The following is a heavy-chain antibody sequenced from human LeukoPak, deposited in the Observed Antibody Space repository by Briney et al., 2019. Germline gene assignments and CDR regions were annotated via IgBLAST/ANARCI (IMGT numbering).Heavy chain of an antibody. D-gene: IGHD2-2*01. J-gene: IGHJ5*02. CDR3: ARRLTQYDCFDP. Sequence: SQTLSLTCAISGDSVSSNSVTWNWIRQSPSRGLEWLGRTYYRSTWYNDYAVAVRGRITVNPDTSKNQFSLHLNSVTPEDTAVYYCARRLTQYDCFDPWGQGILVTVSS. V-gene: IGHV6-1*01. CDR2: TYYRSTWYN. CDR1: GDSVSSNSVT.